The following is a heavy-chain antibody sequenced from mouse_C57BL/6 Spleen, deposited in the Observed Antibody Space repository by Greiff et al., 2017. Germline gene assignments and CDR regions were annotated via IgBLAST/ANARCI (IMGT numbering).Heavy chain of an antibody. Sequence: ESGPGMVKPSQSLSLTCTVTGYSITSGYDWHWIRHFPGNKLEWMGYISYSGSTNYNPSLKSRISITHDTSKNHFFLKLNSVTTEDTATYYRAREEGGYYGKAWFAYWGQGTLVTVSA. V-gene: IGHV3-1*01. J-gene: IGHJ3*01. CDR3: AREEGGYYGKAWFAY. CDR1: GYSITSGYD. CDR2: ISYSGST. D-gene: IGHD1-1*01.